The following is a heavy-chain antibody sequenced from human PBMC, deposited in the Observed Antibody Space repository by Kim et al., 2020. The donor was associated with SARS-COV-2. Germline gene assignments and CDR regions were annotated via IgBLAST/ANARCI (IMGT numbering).Heavy chain of an antibody. V-gene: IGHV3-13*01. J-gene: IGHJ4*02. CDR2: IGTAGDT. CDR3: ARAGTFGGVIVPAYYFDY. CDR1: GFTFSSYD. D-gene: IGHD3-16*02. Sequence: GGSLRLSCAASGFTFSSYDMHWVRQATGKGLEWVSAIGTAGDTYYPSSVKGRFTISRENAKNSLYLQMNSLRAGDTAVYYCARAGTFGGVIVPAYYFDYWGQGTLVTVSS.